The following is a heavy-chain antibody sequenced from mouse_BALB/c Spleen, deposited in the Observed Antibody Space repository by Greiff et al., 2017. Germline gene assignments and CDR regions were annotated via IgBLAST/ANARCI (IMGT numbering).Heavy chain of an antibody. Sequence: EVQLQESGGGLVQPGGSRKLSCAASGFTFSSFGMHWVRQAPEKGLEWVAYISSGSSTIYYADTVKGRFTISRDNPKNTLFLQMTSLRSEDTAMYYCARYNYGSSYGFDYWGQGTTLTVAS. D-gene: IGHD1-1*01. CDR3: ARYNYGSSYGFDY. V-gene: IGHV5-17*02. J-gene: IGHJ2*01. CDR1: GFTFSSFG. CDR2: ISSGSSTI.